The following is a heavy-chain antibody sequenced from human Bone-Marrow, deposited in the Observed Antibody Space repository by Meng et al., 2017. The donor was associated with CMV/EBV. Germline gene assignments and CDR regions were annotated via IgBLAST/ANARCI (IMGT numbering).Heavy chain of an antibody. CDR2: ISAYNGNT. V-gene: IGHV1-18*01. J-gene: IGHJ4*02. Sequence: ASVKVSCKASGYTFTSYGISWVRQAPGQGLEWMGWISAYNGNTNYAQKLQGRVTMTTDTSTSTAYMELRSLRSDDTAVYYCARDLMEGRDGGKGGYWGQGTLVTSPQ. CDR1: GYTFTSYG. CDR3: ARDLMEGRDGGKGGY. D-gene: IGHD4-23*01.